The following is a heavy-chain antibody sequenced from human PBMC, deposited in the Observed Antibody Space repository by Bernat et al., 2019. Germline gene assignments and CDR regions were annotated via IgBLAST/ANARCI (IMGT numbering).Heavy chain of an antibody. CDR2: ISSSSSYT. CDR3: SRGSGTETIDY. J-gene: IGHJ4*02. CDR1: GFTFSDYY. V-gene: IGHV3-11*05. Sequence: QVQLVESGGGLVKPGGSLRLSCAASGFTFSDYYMSWLRQAPGKGLEWVSYISSSSSYTNYADSVKGRFTISRDNAKNSLYLQMNSLRAEDTAVYYCSRGSGTETIDYWGQGTLVTVSS. D-gene: IGHD3-10*01.